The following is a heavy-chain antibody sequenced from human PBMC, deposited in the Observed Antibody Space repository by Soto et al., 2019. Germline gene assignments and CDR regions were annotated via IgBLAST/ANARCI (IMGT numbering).Heavy chain of an antibody. D-gene: IGHD6-19*01. CDR3: AKDRGWLAERYYYGMDV. J-gene: IGHJ6*02. CDR1: GFTFSSYG. CDR2: ISYDGSNK. Sequence: QVQLVQSGGGVFQPGRSLRLSCAASGFTFSSYGMHWVRQAPGKGLEWVAVISYDGSNKYYADSVKGRFTISRDNSKNTLYLQMNSLRAEDTAVYYCAKDRGWLAERYYYGMDVWGQGTTVTVSS. V-gene: IGHV3-30*18.